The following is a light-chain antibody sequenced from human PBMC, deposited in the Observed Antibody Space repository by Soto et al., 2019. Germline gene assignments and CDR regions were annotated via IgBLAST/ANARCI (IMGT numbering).Light chain of an antibody. CDR1: QSVRSN. CDR2: GAS. V-gene: IGKV3-15*01. Sequence: EIVMTQSPATLSVSPGERATLSCRASQSVRSNLAWYHQKPGQAPRLLIYGASTRATGIPDRFSGSGSGTDFTLTISRLESEDFAVYYCQQYNNSSGTFGQGTQLEIK. CDR3: QQYNNSSGT. J-gene: IGKJ2*01.